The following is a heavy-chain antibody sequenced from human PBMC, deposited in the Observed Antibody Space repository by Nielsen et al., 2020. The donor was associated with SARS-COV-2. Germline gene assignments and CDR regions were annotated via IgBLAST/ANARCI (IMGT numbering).Heavy chain of an antibody. Sequence: GESLKISCAASGFTFSSYAMSWVRQAPGKGLEWVSAISGSGDSTYYADSVKGRFTISRDNSKNTLYLQMNSLRAEDTAVYYCGTLGAPDYWGQGTLVTVSS. CDR2: ISGSGDST. V-gene: IGHV3-23*01. CDR1: GFTFSSYA. J-gene: IGHJ4*02. CDR3: GTLGAPDY.